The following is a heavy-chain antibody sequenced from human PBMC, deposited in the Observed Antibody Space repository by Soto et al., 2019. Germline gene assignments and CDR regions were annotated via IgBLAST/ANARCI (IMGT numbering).Heavy chain of an antibody. J-gene: IGHJ4*02. D-gene: IGHD2-8*01. Sequence: GPTLVNPTQTLTLTCTFSGFSLTTRPVGVGWIRQPPGQALEWVALIYWDDDKRYNPSLKTRVTITKDTSKNQVVLTMTNMDPVDTATYYCAHATGYCTNGVCYILGLHFDYWGQGTQVTVSS. CDR3: AHATGYCTNGVCYILGLHFDY. CDR2: IYWDDDK. V-gene: IGHV2-5*02. CDR1: GFSLTTRPVG.